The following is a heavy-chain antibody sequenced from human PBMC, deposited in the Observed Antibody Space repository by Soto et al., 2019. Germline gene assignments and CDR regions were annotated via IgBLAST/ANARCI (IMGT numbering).Heavy chain of an antibody. CDR3: ARETVTTLYY. CDR2: ISSDGSVT. J-gene: IGHJ4*02. D-gene: IGHD4-17*01. CDR1: GFANTNYW. V-gene: IGHV3-74*01. Sequence: GGSLRLSCAASGFANTNYWMHWVRQAPGKGLVWVSRISSDGSVTRYADSVKGRFTVSRDNAKNTLYLQMNSLRAEDTAVYYCARETVTTLYYWGQGTLVTVSS.